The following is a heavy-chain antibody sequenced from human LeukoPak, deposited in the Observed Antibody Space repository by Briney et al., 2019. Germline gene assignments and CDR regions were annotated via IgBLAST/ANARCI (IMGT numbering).Heavy chain of an antibody. J-gene: IGHJ4*02. CDR3: TASDTPGVDY. D-gene: IGHD5-18*01. CDR2: IKSKKFGETT. Sequence: PGGSLRLSCAASGFTFSSYGMSWVRQAPGKGLEWVGRIKSKKFGETTDYAAPVKGRFTISRDDSKNTLYLQMNSLKTEDTAVFYCTASDTPGVDYWGQGTLLTVSS. CDR1: GFTFSSYG. V-gene: IGHV3-15*01.